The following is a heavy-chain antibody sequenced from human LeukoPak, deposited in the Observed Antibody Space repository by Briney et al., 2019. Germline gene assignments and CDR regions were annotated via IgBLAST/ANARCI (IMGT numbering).Heavy chain of an antibody. CDR2: INRCGST. Sequence: SETLSLTCAVYGGSFSGYYWSWIRQPPGKGLEWVGEINRCGSTNYNPSLKSRVTISVDTSKNQFSLKLSSVTAADTAVYYCARAPYYDSSGPTDYWGQGTLVTVSS. D-gene: IGHD3-22*01. CDR1: GGSFSGYY. CDR3: ARAPYYDSSGPTDY. V-gene: IGHV4-34*01. J-gene: IGHJ4*02.